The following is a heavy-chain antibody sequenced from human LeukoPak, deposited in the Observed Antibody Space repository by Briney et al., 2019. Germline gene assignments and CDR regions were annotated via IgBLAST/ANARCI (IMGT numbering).Heavy chain of an antibody. D-gene: IGHD3-22*01. Sequence: SETLSLTCTVSGGSICSSSYYWGWIRQPPGKGLEWIGSIYYSGSTYYNPSLKSRVTISVDTSKNQFSLKLSSVTAADTAVYYCARHSYDSSGYYYDYWGQGTLVTVSS. J-gene: IGHJ4*02. CDR3: ARHSYDSSGYYYDY. CDR1: GGSICSSSYY. V-gene: IGHV4-39*01. CDR2: IYYSGST.